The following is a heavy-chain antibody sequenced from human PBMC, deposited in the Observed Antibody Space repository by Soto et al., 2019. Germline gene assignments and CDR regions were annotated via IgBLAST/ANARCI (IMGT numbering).Heavy chain of an antibody. Sequence: ASVKGSCQASGYTFTSYGISWVRQAPGQGLEWMGWISAYNGNTNYAQKLQGRVTMTTDTSTSTAYMELRSLRSDDTAVYYCARAPDYYDSSGYRRLDYWGQGTLVTVSS. V-gene: IGHV1-18*01. CDR1: GYTFTSYG. CDR3: ARAPDYYDSSGYRRLDY. J-gene: IGHJ4*02. CDR2: ISAYNGNT. D-gene: IGHD3-22*01.